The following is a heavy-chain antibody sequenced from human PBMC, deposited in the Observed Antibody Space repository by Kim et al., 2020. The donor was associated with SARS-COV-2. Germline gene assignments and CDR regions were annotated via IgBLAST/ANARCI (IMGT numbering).Heavy chain of an antibody. CDR3: ATGFLLTSQLLDI. J-gene: IGHJ4*02. D-gene: IGHD2-2*01. V-gene: IGHV1-24*01. Sequence: YAQQFQGRVTMTEDTSTDTGYMELSSLRSEDTAVYCCATGFLLTSQLLDIWGQGTLVTVSS.